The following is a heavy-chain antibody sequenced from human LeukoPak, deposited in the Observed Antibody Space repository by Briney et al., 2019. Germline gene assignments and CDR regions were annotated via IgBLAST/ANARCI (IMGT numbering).Heavy chain of an antibody. J-gene: IGHJ4*02. V-gene: IGHV4-39*07. CDR1: GGSISSYY. Sequence: PSETLSLTCTVSGGSISSYYWSWIRQPPGMGLEWIGSIYYSGSTYYNPSLKSRVTISVDTSKNQFSLKLSSVTAADTAVYYCARLVYGTYDFWSGYLVGYFDYWGQGTLVTVSS. CDR2: IYYSGST. CDR3: ARLVYGTYDFWSGYLVGYFDY. D-gene: IGHD3-3*01.